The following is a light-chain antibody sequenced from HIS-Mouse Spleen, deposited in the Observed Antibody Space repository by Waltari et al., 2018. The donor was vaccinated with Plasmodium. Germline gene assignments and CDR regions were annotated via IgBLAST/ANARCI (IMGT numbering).Light chain of an antibody. V-gene: IGLV3-10*01. J-gene: IGLJ3*02. CDR3: YSTDSSGNHRV. Sequence: SYELTQPPSVSVSPGQTARITCSGDALPKKYAYWYQQKSGQAPVLVIYEDSKRPSGIPERFSGSSSGTMATLTISGAQVEDEADYYGYSTDSSGNHRVFGGGTKPTVL. CDR2: EDS. CDR1: ALPKKY.